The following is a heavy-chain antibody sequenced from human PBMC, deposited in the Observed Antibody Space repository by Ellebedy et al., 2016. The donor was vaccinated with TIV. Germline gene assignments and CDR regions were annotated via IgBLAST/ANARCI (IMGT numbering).Heavy chain of an antibody. J-gene: IGHJ4*02. CDR3: AREFLGGPIPHPGIDY. CDR2: IWYDGSHP. Sequence: PGGSLRLSCAASGFIFSTYAMHWVRQAPGKGLEWVAVIWYDGSHPYYADSVKGRFTISRDNPKNTLYLQMNSLRADDTAVYYCAREFLGGPIPHPGIDYWGQGTLVTVSS. V-gene: IGHV3-33*01. D-gene: IGHD2/OR15-2a*01. CDR1: GFIFSTYA.